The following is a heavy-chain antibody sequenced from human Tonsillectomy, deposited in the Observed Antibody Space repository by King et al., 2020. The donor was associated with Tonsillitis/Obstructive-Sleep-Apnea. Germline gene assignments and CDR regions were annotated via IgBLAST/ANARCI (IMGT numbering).Heavy chain of an antibody. CDR1: GGSISSSVYY. CDR3: ARRAGGEFYFDF. D-gene: IGHD3-16*01. Sequence: QLQESGPGLVKPSETLSLTCTVSGGSISSSVYYWGWIRQPPGKGLELIGSIYYTGSTVYNPSRKSRVTISVDTSKNQFSLKLRSVTAADTAVYYCARRAGGEFYFDFWGQGTLVTVSS. V-gene: IGHV4-39*01. CDR2: IYYTGST. J-gene: IGHJ4*02.